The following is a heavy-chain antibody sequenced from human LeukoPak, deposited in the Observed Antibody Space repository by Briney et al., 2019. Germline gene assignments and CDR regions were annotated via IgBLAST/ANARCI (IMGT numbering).Heavy chain of an antibody. CDR3: TRDRDYDY. CDR2: LLRDGYTK. CDR1: GFNLSSEP. J-gene: IGHJ4*02. D-gene: IGHD4-11*01. Sequence: PGGSLRLSCKVSGFNLSSEPMHWVRQAPGEGLEWVAVLLRDGYTKHYAASVKGRFSISRDNSKNTLYLQMDSLRSDDTALYYCTRDRDYDYWGQGTLVTVSS. V-gene: IGHV3-30-3*01.